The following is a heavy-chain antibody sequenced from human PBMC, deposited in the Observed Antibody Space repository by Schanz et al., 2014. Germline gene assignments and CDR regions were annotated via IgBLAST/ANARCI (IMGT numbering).Heavy chain of an antibody. J-gene: IGHJ4*02. D-gene: IGHD2-8*01. CDR2: ISWNSYSL. CDR1: GFIFEDYA. Sequence: EVQLVESGGGLVQPGRSLRLSCAASGFIFEDYAMYWVRQAPGKGLEWVSGISWNSYSLLYADSVQGRFTISRDNAKNSLYLQMNSLRHDETAFYYCARAPGANASPYYFDYWGQGSLVTVSS. CDR3: ARAPGANASPYYFDY. V-gene: IGHV3-9*01.